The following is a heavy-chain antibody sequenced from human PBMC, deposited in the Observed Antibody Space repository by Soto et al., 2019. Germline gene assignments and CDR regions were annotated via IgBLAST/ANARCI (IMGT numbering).Heavy chain of an antibody. V-gene: IGHV3-33*08. D-gene: IGHD3-22*01. CDR1: GFTFSSYG. CDR3: ARDTNYYDSSGYYAFDS. J-gene: IGHJ4*02. CDR2: IWYDGSNK. Sequence: GGSLRLSCAASGFTFSSYGMHWVRQAPGKGLEWVAVIWYDGSNKYYADSVKGRFTISRDNSKNTLYLQMNSLRAEDTAVYYCARDTNYYDSSGYYAFDSWGQGTLVPFSS.